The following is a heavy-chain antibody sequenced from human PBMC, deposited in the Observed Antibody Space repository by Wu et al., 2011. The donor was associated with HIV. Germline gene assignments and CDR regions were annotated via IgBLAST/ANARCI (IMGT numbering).Heavy chain of an antibody. CDR1: GYTFTSFG. V-gene: IGHV1-18*01. D-gene: IGHD2/OR15-2a*01. Sequence: QVQLVQSGAEVKKPGASVKVSCKASGYTFTSFGISWVRQAPGQGLEWMGWISAYNGDTYYAQKVQGRVTMTTDTSTSTAYMELRSLRSDDTAVYYCARPPXRRGFLPFDYWGQGTLVTVSS. CDR3: ARPPXRRGFLPFDY. J-gene: IGHJ4*02. CDR2: ISAYNGDT.